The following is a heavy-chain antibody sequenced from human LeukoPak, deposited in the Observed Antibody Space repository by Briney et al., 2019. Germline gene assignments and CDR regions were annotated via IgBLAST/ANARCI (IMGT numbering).Heavy chain of an antibody. D-gene: IGHD6-25*01. J-gene: IGHJ6*04. CDR2: ISYDGSNK. CDR1: GFTFSSYG. V-gene: IGHV3-30*18. Sequence: GGSLRLSCAASGFTFSSYGMHWVRQAPGKGLEWVAVISYDGSNKYYADSVKGRFTISRDNSKNTLYLQMNSLRAEDTAVYYCAKDQATAGYCGMDVWGKGTTVTVSS. CDR3: AKDQATAGYCGMDV.